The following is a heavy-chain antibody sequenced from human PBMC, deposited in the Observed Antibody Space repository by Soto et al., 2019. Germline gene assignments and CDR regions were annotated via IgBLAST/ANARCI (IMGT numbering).Heavy chain of an antibody. D-gene: IGHD1-1*01. J-gene: IGHJ6*02. CDR3: ARYTVYDGLDV. Sequence: GGSLRLSCAVSGFTFSDYPMSWVRQAPGKGLEWVSAVTGNGGSTYYADSVKGRFTISRDNSKNTLYVQMSSLRADDTAVYYYARYTVYDGLDVWGQGTTVTVSS. CDR1: GFTFSDYP. V-gene: IGHV3-23*01. CDR2: VTGNGGST.